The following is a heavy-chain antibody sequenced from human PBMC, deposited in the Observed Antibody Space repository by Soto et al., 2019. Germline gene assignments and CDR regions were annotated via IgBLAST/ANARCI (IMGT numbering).Heavy chain of an antibody. J-gene: IGHJ4*02. CDR1: GGSISSGGYY. CDR3: ARAPRGNYGYPSYFDY. D-gene: IGHD3-10*01. Sequence: SETLSLTCTVSGGSISSGGYYWSWIRQHPGKGLEWIGYIYYSGSTYYNPSLKSRITISVDTSKNQFSLKLSSVTAADTAVYYCARAPRGNYGYPSYFDYWGQGTLVTVSS. V-gene: IGHV4-31*03. CDR2: IYYSGST.